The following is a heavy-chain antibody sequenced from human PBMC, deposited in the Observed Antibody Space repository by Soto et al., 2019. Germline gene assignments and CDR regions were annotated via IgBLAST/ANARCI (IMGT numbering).Heavy chain of an antibody. V-gene: IGHV3-72*01. CDR1: GFTFSDHY. CDR2: TRNKANSYTT. D-gene: IGHD6-19*01. CDR3: TRFQYSSGWYLDY. J-gene: IGHJ4*02. Sequence: EVQLVESGGGLVQPGGSLRLSCAASGFTFSDHYIDWVRQAPGKGLEWVGRTRNKANSYTTEYAASVKGRFTISRDDSKNSLYLQMNSLKTEDTAVYYCTRFQYSSGWYLDYWGQGTLVTVSS.